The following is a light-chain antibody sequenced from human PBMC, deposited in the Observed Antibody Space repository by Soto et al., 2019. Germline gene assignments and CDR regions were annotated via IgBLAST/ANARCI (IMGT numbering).Light chain of an antibody. CDR3: CSYTSSSTHV. CDR1: SSDVGGYNF. J-gene: IGLJ1*01. Sequence: QSALTQPASVSGSPGQSITISCTGTSSDVGGYNFVSWYQQHPGKVPKLMIFDVNRRPSGVSDRFSGSKSGNTASLTISGPQAEDAGDYYCCSYTSSSTHVFGSGTKLTVL. V-gene: IGLV2-14*03. CDR2: DVN.